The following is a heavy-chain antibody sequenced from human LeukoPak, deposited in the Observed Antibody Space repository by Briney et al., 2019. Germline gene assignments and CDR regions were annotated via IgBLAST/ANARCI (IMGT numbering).Heavy chain of an antibody. CDR2: ISWNSGSI. Sequence: GGSLRLSCAASGFTFDDYAMHWVRQAPGKGLEWVSGISWNSGSIGYADSVKGRFTISRDNAKNSLYLQMNSLRAEDMALYYCAKASGYGIAAAGGFDYWGQGTLVTVSS. J-gene: IGHJ4*02. CDR1: GFTFDDYA. V-gene: IGHV3-9*03. CDR3: AKASGYGIAAAGGFDY. D-gene: IGHD6-13*01.